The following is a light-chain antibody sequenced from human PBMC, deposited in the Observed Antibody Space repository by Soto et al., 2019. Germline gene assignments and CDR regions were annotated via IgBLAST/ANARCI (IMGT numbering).Light chain of an antibody. J-gene: IGKJ3*01. CDR3: QQYNNWPPFT. CDR2: GAS. CDR1: QSVSSN. V-gene: IGKV3-15*01. Sequence: EIVMTQSPATLSVSPGERATLSCRASQSVSSNLAWYQQKPGQAPRLLIYGASTRATGIPARFSGSGSGTEFTLTISSLQSEDVAVYYCQQYNNWPPFTFGPGTKLDIK.